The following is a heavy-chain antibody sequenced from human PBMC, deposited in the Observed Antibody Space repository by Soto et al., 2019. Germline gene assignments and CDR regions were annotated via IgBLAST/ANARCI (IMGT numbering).Heavy chain of an antibody. CDR1: GFTFSSDW. CDR2: ISSSSSTI. J-gene: IGHJ4*02. Sequence: GGSLRLSCAASGFTFSSDWLHWVRQAPGKGLEWVSYISSSSSTIYYADSVKGRFTISRDNSKNTLYLQMNSLRAEDTAVYYCAKRSSSSTFDSWGQGTLVTV. CDR3: AKRSSSSTFDS. V-gene: IGHV3-48*01. D-gene: IGHD6-6*01.